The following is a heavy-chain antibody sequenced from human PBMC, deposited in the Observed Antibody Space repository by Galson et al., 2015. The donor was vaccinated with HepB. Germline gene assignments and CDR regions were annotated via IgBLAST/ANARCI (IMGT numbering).Heavy chain of an antibody. D-gene: IGHD5-18*01. V-gene: IGHV7-4-1*02. CDR2: INTNTGNP. J-gene: IGHJ2*01. Sequence: SCKASGYTFTRSAINWVRQAPGQGLEWMGWINTNTGNPTYAQGFTGRFVFSLDTSVSTAYLEISSLKAEDTAVYYCARESGYTYGYWYFNVWGRGTLVTVSS. CDR3: ARESGYTYGYWYFNV. CDR1: GYTFTRSA.